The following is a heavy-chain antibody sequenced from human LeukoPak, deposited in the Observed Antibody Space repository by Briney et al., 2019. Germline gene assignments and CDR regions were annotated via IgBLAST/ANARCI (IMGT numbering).Heavy chain of an antibody. Sequence: GGSLRLSCAASGFTVSSNYMSWVRQAPGKGLEWVSVIYSGGSTYYAASVKGRFTISRDNSNNKLYFQINNMRSADATVYYRARGPRSGYFAYYYYYMDGWGKGTTVTVSS. J-gene: IGHJ6*03. CDR1: GFTVSSNY. CDR3: ARGPRSGYFAYYYYYMDG. CDR2: IYSGGST. V-gene: IGHV3-66*02. D-gene: IGHD3-3*01.